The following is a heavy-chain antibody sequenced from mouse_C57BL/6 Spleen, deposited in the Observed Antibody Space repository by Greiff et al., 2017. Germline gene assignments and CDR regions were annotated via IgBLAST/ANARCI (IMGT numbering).Heavy chain of an antibody. CDR2: ISSGGSYT. D-gene: IGHD1-1*01. J-gene: IGHJ2*01. CDR3: ARHGVTTVVAYYFDY. Sequence: EVKLVESGGDLVKPGGSLKLSCAASGFTFSSSGMSWVRPTPDKRLEWVATISSGGSYTYYPDSVKGRFTISRDNAKNTLYLQMSSLKSEDTAMYYCARHGVTTVVAYYFDYWGQGTTLTVSS. V-gene: IGHV5-6*02. CDR1: GFTFSSSG.